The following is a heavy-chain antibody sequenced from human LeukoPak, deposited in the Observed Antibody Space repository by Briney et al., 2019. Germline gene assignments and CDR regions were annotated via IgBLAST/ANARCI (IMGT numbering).Heavy chain of an antibody. CDR1: GGSISSHY. D-gene: IGHD4-17*01. V-gene: IGHV4-59*11. J-gene: IGHJ6*03. CDR2: IYYSGST. Sequence: NPSETLSLTCTVSGGSISSHYWSWIRQPPGKRLEWIGYIYYSGSTNYNPSLKSRVTISVDTSKNQFSLKLSSVTAADTAVYYCARTTNYYYYMDVWGKGTTVTVSS. CDR3: ARTTNYYYYMDV.